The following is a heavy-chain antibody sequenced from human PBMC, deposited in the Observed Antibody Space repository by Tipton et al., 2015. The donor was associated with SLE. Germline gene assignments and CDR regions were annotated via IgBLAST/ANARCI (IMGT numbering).Heavy chain of an antibody. J-gene: IGHJ4*02. CDR2: IYTSGST. Sequence: TLSLTCTVSGGSISSYYWGWIRQPAAKGLEWIGRIYTSGSTNYNPSLKSRVTMSVDTSKNQFSLKLSSVTAADTAVYYCASSVAVTGVYFDYWGQGTLVTVSS. D-gene: IGHD6-19*01. CDR1: GGSISSYY. V-gene: IGHV4-4*07. CDR3: ASSVAVTGVYFDY.